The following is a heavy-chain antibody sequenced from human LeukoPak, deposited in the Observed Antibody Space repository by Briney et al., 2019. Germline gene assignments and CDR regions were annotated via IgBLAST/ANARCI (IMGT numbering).Heavy chain of an antibody. Sequence: GESLKISGKGSGYSFTSYWIGWVRQMPGKGLEWMGIIYPGDSDTRYSPSFQGQVTISADKSISTAYLQWSSLQASDTAMYYCARHVHCGGDCYPYYFDYWGQGTLVTVSS. CDR3: ARHVHCGGDCYPYYFDY. J-gene: IGHJ4*02. V-gene: IGHV5-51*01. D-gene: IGHD2-21*01. CDR2: IYPGDSDT. CDR1: GYSFTSYW.